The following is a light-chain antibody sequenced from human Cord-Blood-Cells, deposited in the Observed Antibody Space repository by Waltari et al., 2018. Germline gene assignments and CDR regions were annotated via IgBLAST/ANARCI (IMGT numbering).Light chain of an antibody. CDR1: SSDVGGYNY. J-gene: IGLJ3*02. CDR3: CSYGGSYTWV. CDR2: DVS. V-gene: IGLV2-11*01. Sequence: QSALTQPRSVSGSPGQSVTISCTGTSSDVGGYNYVSWYQQHPGKAPKLILYDVSKRPSGVPVRFSGSKSGTTASLTISGLQAEDEAYYYCCSYGGSYTWVFGGGNKLTVL.